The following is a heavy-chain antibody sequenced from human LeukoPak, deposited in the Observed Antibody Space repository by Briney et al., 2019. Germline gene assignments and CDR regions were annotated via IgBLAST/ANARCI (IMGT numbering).Heavy chain of an antibody. CDR3: ARGPYCSRGTCSLDY. CDR1: GGSISNYF. CDR2: LYTSGNT. V-gene: IGHV4-4*07. J-gene: IGHJ4*02. D-gene: IGHD2-15*01. Sequence: SETLSLTCTVSGGSISNYFWSWIRQPAGKELEWIGRLYTSGNTNYNPSLKSRVTMSADTSKNQFSLKLSSVTAADTAVYYCARGPYCSRGTCSLDYWGQGTLVTVSS.